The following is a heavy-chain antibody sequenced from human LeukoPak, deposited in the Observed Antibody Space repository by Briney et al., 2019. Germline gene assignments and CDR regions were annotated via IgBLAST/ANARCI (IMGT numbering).Heavy chain of an antibody. CDR1: GFTFSSYS. V-gene: IGHV3-48*02. Sequence: PGGSLRLSCAASGFTFSSYSMNWVRQAPGKGLEWVSYITSDSSTMYYADSVKGRFTISRDNAKNSLYLQMNSLRDEDTAVYYCARDEYYYDSSGYSHYGMDVWGQGTTITVSS. D-gene: IGHD3-22*01. CDR2: ITSDSSTM. J-gene: IGHJ6*02. CDR3: ARDEYYYDSSGYSHYGMDV.